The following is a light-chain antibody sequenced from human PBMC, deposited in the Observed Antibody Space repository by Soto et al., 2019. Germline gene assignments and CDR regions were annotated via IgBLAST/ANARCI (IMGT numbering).Light chain of an antibody. J-gene: IGKJ2*01. V-gene: IGKV1-39*01. CDR3: QQSHGIPYT. Sequence: DLQMTQSPSSLSASVGDRVTITCRASQTISTYLNWYQQNPGKAPKLLIYAASTLQSGVPSRFSGSGSGTDFTLPISSLQPEDFATYYCQQSHGIPYTFGQGTKLEIK. CDR1: QTISTY. CDR2: AAS.